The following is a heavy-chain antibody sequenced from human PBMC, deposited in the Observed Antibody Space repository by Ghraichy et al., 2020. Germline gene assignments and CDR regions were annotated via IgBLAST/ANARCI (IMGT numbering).Heavy chain of an antibody. CDR2: ISYDGSNK. J-gene: IGHJ3*02. CDR1: GFTFSSYA. CDR3: ARARRRTTVTTSSAFDI. V-gene: IGHV3-30-3*01. Sequence: GESLNISCAASGFTFSSYAMHWVRQAPGKGLEWVAVISYDGSNKYYADSVKGRFTISRDNSKNTLYLQMNSLRAEDTAVYYCARARRRTTVTTSSAFDIWGQGTMVTVSS. D-gene: IGHD4-17*01.